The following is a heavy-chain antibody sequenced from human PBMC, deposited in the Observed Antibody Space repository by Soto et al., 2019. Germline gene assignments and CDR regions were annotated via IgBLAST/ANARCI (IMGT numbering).Heavy chain of an antibody. CDR3: ARDGIAVADAYYYYYYGMDV. CDR2: IWYDGSNK. CDR1: GFTFSSYG. Sequence: GGSLKLSCAASGFTFSSYGMHWVRQAPGKGLEWVAVIWYDGSNKYYADSVKGRFTISRDNSKNTLYLQMNSLRAEDTAVYYCARDGIAVADAYYYYYYGMDVWGQGTTVTVSS. D-gene: IGHD6-13*01. J-gene: IGHJ6*02. V-gene: IGHV3-33*01.